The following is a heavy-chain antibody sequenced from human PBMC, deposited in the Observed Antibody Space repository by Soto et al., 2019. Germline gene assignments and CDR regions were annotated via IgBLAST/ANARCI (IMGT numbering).Heavy chain of an antibody. CDR1: GGSISSGGYY. J-gene: IGHJ6*02. Sequence: QVQLQESGPGLVKPSQTLSLTCTVSGGSISSGGYYWSWIRQPPGKGLEYIGYDYYSGGTYYNPSLRSRITISVDTSKNQFSLKMSSVTAADTAVYYCARQVTGTETLGALYGMDVWGQGTTVTVSS. V-gene: IGHV4-30-4*01. CDR2: DYYSGGT. D-gene: IGHD3-16*01. CDR3: ARQVTGTETLGALYGMDV.